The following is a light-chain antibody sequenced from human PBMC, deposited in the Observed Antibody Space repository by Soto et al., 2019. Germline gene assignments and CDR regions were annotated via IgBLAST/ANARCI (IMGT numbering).Light chain of an antibody. CDR3: QQYGSLIT. J-gene: IGKJ5*01. CDR1: QSVTSNY. V-gene: IGKV3-20*01. Sequence: EIVLTQSPGTLSLSPGERATLSCRASQSVTSNYLAWYQQKPGQAPRLLIYGASSRATGIPDRFSGSGSGTDFTLTISRLESEDFAVYYCQQYGSLITFGQGTRLEMK. CDR2: GAS.